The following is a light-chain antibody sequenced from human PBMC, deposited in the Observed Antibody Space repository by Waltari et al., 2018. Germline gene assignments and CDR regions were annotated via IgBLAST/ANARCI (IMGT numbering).Light chain of an antibody. V-gene: IGLV2-14*01. Sequence: QSALTQPASVSGSPGQSITTPPPGPSSHVGGPHYVPWYQQHPGKAPKLMIYEVSNRPSGVSNRFSGSKSGNTASLTISGLQAEDEADYYCSSYTSSSTYVFGTGTKVTVL. CDR2: EVS. CDR1: SSHVGGPHY. J-gene: IGLJ1*01. CDR3: SSYTSSSTYV.